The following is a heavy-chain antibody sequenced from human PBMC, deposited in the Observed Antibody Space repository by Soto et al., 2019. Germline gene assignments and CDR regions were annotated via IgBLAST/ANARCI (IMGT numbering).Heavy chain of an antibody. CDR2: ITYDGTDE. V-gene: IGHV3-30*03. J-gene: IGHJ4*02. D-gene: IGHD4-4*01. CDR1: GVIFTSFG. Sequence: QVQLVESGGGVVQPGTSLRLSCAASGVIFTSFGMHWVRQAPGKGLEWVAVITYDGTDEAYADSVKGRFAIFRDNSRKMLYLQMNSLRAEDTAVYYCARDQGEMATVSLGHWGQGTLVTVSS. CDR3: ARDQGEMATVSLGH.